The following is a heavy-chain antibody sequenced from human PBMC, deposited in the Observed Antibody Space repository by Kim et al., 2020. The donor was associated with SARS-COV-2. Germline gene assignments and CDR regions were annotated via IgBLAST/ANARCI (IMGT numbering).Heavy chain of an antibody. J-gene: IGHJ5*02. CDR1: GDSITSGGYY. CDR2: IHDNGYT. D-gene: IGHD3-10*01. Sequence: SETLSLTCTVSGDSITSGGYYWSWIRQRPGQGLEWIGYIHDNGYTSYNPSLKSRVTISLDTSKNQFSLELTSVTAADTAVYYCARNVYGSGRPQTGWFDPWGQGTLVTVSS. V-gene: IGHV4-31*03. CDR3: ARNVYGSGRPQTGWFDP.